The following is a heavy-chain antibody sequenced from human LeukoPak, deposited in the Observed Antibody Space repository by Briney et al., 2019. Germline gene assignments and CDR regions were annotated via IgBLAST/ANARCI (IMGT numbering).Heavy chain of an antibody. Sequence: GGSLRLSCAASGFTFSSYTMNWVRQAPGKGLEWVSSISSSCGYIYYAESVKGRFTISRDNARNSLYLQMNSLRAEDTAVYYCARVVVSSGSLDYWGQGTLVTVTS. CDR3: ARVVVSSGSLDY. CDR1: GFTFSSYT. V-gene: IGHV3-21*01. J-gene: IGHJ4*02. CDR2: ISSSCGYI. D-gene: IGHD3-10*01.